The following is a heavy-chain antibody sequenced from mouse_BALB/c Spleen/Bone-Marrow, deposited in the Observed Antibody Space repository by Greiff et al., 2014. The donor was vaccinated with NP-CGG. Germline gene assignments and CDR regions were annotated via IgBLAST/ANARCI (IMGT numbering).Heavy chain of an antibody. Sequence: DVQLEQSGGGLVKPGETLKLTCAVSGFTLSDYYVYWVRQTPEKRLEWVATISDGGGYTYYADSVWGRFTNYRDNAKNNLYLQMISLKSEDTAMYYCARSGERYGAMDYWGQGTSVTVFS. D-gene: IGHD2-10*02. V-gene: IGHV5-4*02. CDR1: GFTLSDYY. J-gene: IGHJ4*01. CDR3: ARSGERYGAMDY. CDR2: ISDGGGYT.